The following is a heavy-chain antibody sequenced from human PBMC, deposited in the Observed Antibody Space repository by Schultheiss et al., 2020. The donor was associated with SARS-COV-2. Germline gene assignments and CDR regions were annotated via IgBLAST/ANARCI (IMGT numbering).Heavy chain of an antibody. CDR2: TYYRSKWYN. D-gene: IGHD2-2*01. CDR1: GDSVSSNSAA. V-gene: IGHV6-1*01. CDR3: ARGRGRGIVVVPAAGRYFDL. J-gene: IGHJ2*01. Sequence: SQTLSLTCAISGDSVSSNSAAWNWIRQSPSRGLEWLGRTYYRSKWYNDYAVSVKSRITINPDTSKNQFSLKLSSVTAADTAVYYCARGRGRGIVVVPAAGRYFDLWGRGTLVTVSS.